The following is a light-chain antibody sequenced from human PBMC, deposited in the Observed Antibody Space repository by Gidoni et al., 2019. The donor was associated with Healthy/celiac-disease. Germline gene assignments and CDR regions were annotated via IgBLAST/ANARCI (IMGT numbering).Light chain of an antibody. V-gene: IGKV4-1*01. CDR2: WAS. CDR1: QSVLYSSNNKNY. J-gene: IGKJ2*02. CDR3: QQYYSTPRT. Sequence: DIVMTQSPDSLAVSLGERATSNCKSSQSVLYSSNNKNYLAWYKQKPGQPPKLLIYWASTRESGVPDRFSGSGSGTDFTLTISSLQAEDVAVYYCQQYYSTPRTFGQGTKLEIK.